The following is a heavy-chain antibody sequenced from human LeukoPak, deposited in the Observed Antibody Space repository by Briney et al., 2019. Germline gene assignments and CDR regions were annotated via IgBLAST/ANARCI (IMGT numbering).Heavy chain of an antibody. V-gene: IGHV1-18*04. D-gene: IGHD4-17*01. J-gene: IGHJ4*02. Sequence: ASVKVSCKASGYTFTGYYMHWVRQAPGQGLEWMGWISAYNGNTNYAQKLQGRVTMTTDTSTSTAYMELRSLRSDDTAVYYCARDLDGDQLLDYWGQGTLVTVSS. CDR2: ISAYNGNT. CDR1: GYTFTGYY. CDR3: ARDLDGDQLLDY.